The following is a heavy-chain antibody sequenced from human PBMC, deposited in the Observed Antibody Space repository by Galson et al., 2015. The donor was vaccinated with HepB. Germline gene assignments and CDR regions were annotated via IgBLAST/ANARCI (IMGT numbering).Heavy chain of an antibody. CDR3: AKMSVGCFDY. V-gene: IGHV5-51*01. D-gene: IGHD1-26*01. CDR1: GYIFSNYW. CDR2: IYPGDSDT. Sequence: QSGAEVKKPGESLKISCKGSGYIFSNYWIVWVRQMPGKGLEFMGIIYPGDSDTKYSPSFQGQVTIPADKSTSTAYLQWSSLKASDTAMYYCAKMSVGCFDYWGQGTLVTVAS. J-gene: IGHJ4*02.